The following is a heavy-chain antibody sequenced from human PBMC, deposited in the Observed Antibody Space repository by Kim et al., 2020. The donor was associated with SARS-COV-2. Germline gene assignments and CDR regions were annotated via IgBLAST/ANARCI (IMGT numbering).Heavy chain of an antibody. Sequence: NPSLKSRVPISVDKSKNQFALKLSSVTAADTAVYYCARSIVGGGYNWFDPWGQGTLVTVSS. CDR3: ARSIVGGGYNWFDP. J-gene: IGHJ5*02. V-gene: IGHV4-4*02. D-gene: IGHD3-3*01.